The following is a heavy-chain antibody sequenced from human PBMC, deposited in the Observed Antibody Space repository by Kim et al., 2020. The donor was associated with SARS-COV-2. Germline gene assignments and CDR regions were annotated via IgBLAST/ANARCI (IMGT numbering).Heavy chain of an antibody. Sequence: YNPTLKSRVTMSVDTSKNQFSLKLSSVTAADTAVYYCARDLMTISLRFDPWGQGTLVTVSS. V-gene: IGHV4-4*07. D-gene: IGHD4-17*01. J-gene: IGHJ5*02. CDR3: ARDLMTISLRFDP.